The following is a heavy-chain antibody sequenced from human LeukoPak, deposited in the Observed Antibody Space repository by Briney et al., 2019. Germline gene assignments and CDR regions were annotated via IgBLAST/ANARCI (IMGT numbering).Heavy chain of an antibody. J-gene: IGHJ4*02. CDR2: ISGNGVDT. CDR3: AKDSRSLAAAGEVDY. V-gene: IGHV3-23*01. Sequence: GGSLRLSCTASGFTFSSKSMTWVHQAPGKGLEWVSAISGNGVDTFYADSVKGRFTISRDNSRNTLYLQMNSLRAEDTAVYYCAKDSRSLAAAGEVDYWGQGTLVTVSS. CDR1: GFTFSSKS. D-gene: IGHD6-13*01.